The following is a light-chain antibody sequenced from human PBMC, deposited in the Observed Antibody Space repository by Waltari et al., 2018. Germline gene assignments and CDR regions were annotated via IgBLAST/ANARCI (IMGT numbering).Light chain of an antibody. CDR1: SGSIASNT. CDR3: QSYDDTHQV. CDR2: EDN. Sequence: NFMLTQPHSVSESPGKTVIISCTRSSGSIASNTVQWYQQRPGSAPTTVIYEDNQRRSGGPDRFSGAIDRSSNPASLTISGLKTEDEADYYCQSYDDTHQVFGGGTKLTVL. V-gene: IGLV6-57*03. J-gene: IGLJ3*02.